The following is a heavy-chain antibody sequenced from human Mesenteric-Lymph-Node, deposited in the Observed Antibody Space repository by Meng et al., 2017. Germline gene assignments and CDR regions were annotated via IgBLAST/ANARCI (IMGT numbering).Heavy chain of an antibody. CDR1: GFTFSTNY. V-gene: IGHV3-23*01. J-gene: IGHJ4*02. CDR3: AKHLSGSYTFDY. Sequence: GGSLRLSCAASGFTFSTNYMSWVRRAPGKGLEWVSASGRSRDTYYADSVKGRFTISRDTSKNTLYLEMNSLRAEDTAIYYCAKHLSGSYTFDYWGQGTLVTVS. CDR2: SGRSRDT. D-gene: IGHD1-26*01.